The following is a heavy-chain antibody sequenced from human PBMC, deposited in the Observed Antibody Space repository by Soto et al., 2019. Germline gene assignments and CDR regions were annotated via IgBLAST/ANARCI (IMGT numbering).Heavy chain of an antibody. CDR1: GDSISSSSYY. J-gene: IGHJ5*02. D-gene: IGHD3-10*01. CDR3: ARHILVRGVTWFDP. CDR2: IYYSGST. Sequence: PSETLSLTCTVSGDSISSSSYYWGWIRQPPGKGLEWIGSIYYSGSTSYNPSLNSRVTILVDTSKNQSSVTLSSVTAADTAMYYWARHILVRGVTWFDPWGQGTLVTVSS. V-gene: IGHV4-39*01.